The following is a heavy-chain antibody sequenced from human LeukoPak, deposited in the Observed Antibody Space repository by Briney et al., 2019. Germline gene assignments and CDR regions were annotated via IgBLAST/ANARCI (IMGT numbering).Heavy chain of an antibody. CDR1: GGSISSYY. CDR3: ARQGLSWFDP. CDR2: IYYSGST. Sequence: SETLSLTCTVSGGSISSYYWSWIRQPPGKGLEWIGYIYYSGSTNYNPSLKSRVTISVDTSKNQFSLKLSSVTAADTAVYYCARQGLSWFDPWGQGTLVTVSS. J-gene: IGHJ5*02. V-gene: IGHV4-59*08. D-gene: IGHD3-16*01.